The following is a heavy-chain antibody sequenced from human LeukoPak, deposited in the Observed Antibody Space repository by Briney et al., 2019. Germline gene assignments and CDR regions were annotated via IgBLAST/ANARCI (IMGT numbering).Heavy chain of an antibody. CDR2: ISGSGGST. Sequence: PGGSLRLSCAASGFTFSSYAMSWVRQAPGKGLEWVSAISGSGGSTYYADPVKGRFTISRDNSKNTLYLQMNSLRAEDTAVYYCAKFYYDSSGYYPTAFDYWGQGTLVTVSS. CDR3: AKFYYDSSGYYPTAFDY. J-gene: IGHJ4*02. CDR1: GFTFSSYA. D-gene: IGHD3-22*01. V-gene: IGHV3-23*01.